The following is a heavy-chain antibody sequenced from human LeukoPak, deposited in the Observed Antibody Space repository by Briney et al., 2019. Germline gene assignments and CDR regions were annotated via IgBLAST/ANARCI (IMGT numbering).Heavy chain of an antibody. J-gene: IGHJ4*02. CDR3: ARASSGSYYYFDY. CDR1: GGSISSYS. CDR2: IYTSGST. V-gene: IGHV4-4*07. Sequence: SEALSLTCTVSGGSISSYSWNWIRQPAGKGLEWIGRIYTSGSTNYNPSLKSRVTMSVDTSKNQFSLKLSSVTAADTAIYYCARASSGSYYYFDYWGQGTLVTVSS. D-gene: IGHD3-22*01.